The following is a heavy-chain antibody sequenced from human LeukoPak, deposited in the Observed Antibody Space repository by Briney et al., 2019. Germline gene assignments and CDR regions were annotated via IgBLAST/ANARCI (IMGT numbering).Heavy chain of an antibody. V-gene: IGHV4-4*07. CDR1: GGSISSYY. CDR3: ARERASSGWFPPDY. Sequence: SETLSLTCTVSGGSISSYYWSWIRQPAGKGLEWIGRTYTSGSTNYNPSLKSRVTMSVDTSKNQFSLKLSSVTAADTAVYYCARERASSGWFPPDYWGQGTLVTVSS. CDR2: TYTSGST. J-gene: IGHJ4*02. D-gene: IGHD6-19*01.